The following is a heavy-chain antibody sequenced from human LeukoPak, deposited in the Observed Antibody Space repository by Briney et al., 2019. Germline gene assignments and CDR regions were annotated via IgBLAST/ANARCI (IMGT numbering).Heavy chain of an antibody. CDR3: ARVGEGCFDH. J-gene: IGHJ4*02. Sequence: PSETLSLTCTVSGVSISSYCWSWIRQPPGKGLEWIGYIYYSGNTNYNPSLKTRVTISIDTSKNQFSLRLRSVTAADTAIYYCARVGEGCFDHWGQGTLATVSS. CDR1: GVSISSYC. V-gene: IGHV4-59*01. CDR2: IYYSGNT.